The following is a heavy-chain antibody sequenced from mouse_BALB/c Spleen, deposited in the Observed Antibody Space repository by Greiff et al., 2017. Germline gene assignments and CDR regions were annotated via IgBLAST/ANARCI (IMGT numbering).Heavy chain of an antibody. CDR3: ARRDYRYWYFDV. J-gene: IGHJ1*01. CDR1: GYTFTSYV. V-gene: IGHV1-14*01. D-gene: IGHD2-14*01. CDR2: INPYNDGT. Sequence: VQLQQSGPELVKPGASVTMSCKASGYTFTSYVMHWVKQKPGQGLEWIGYINPYNDGTKYNAKFKGKATLTSDKSSSTAYMELSSLTSEDSAVYYCARRDYRYWYFDVWGAGTTVTVSS.